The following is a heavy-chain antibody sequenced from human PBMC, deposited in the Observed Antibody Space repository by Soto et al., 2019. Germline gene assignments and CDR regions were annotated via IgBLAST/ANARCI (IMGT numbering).Heavy chain of an antibody. CDR3: ARVAIYVSTYYFDQ. D-gene: IGHD2-2*02. CDR2: IDDSGTT. CDR1: GASISSAS. Sequence: SETLSLTCIVSGASISSASWWWGWIRQSPGKGLDWIGYIDDSGTTYYNPSLKTRLTMSIDTSKNQFSLNLWSVTAAGTAVYYCARVAIYVSTYYFDQWGQGTPVTVSS. J-gene: IGHJ4*02. V-gene: IGHV4-59*01.